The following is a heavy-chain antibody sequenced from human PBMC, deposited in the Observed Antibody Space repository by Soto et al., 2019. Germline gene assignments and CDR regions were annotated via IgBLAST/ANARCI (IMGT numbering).Heavy chain of an antibody. J-gene: IGHJ4*02. CDR1: GGSISSGDYY. CDR3: ARFSDYVWGSSDY. D-gene: IGHD3-16*01. CDR2: IYYSGST. V-gene: IGHV4-30-4*01. Sequence: SETLSLTXTVSGGSISSGDYYWSWIRQPPGKGLEWIGYIYYSGSTYYNPSLKSRVTISVDTSKNQFSLKLSSVTAADTAVYYCARFSDYVWGSSDYWGQGTLVTVSS.